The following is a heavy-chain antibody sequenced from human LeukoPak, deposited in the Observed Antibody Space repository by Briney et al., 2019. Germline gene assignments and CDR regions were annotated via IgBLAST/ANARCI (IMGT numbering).Heavy chain of an antibody. Sequence: ASVKVSCKASGYTFTGYYMHWVRQAPGQGLEWMGWINPNSGGTNYAQKFQGRVTMTRDTSISTAYMELSSLRADDTAVYYCARGGVGATTYVWFDPWGQGTLVTVSS. CDR2: INPNSGGT. J-gene: IGHJ5*02. CDR3: ARGGVGATTYVWFDP. D-gene: IGHD1-26*01. CDR1: GYTFTGYY. V-gene: IGHV1-2*02.